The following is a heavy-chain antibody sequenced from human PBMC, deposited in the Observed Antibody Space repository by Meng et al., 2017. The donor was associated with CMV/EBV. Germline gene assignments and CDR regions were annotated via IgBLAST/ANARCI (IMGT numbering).Heavy chain of an antibody. Sequence: SVKVSCKASGGTFSSYAISWVRQPPGQGLEWMGGINPIFGTANYAQKLQGRVTLTTDESTSTAYMEMSSLRSEDTAVYFCATKGIVGATTGYFDYWGQGTLVTVSS. CDR3: ATKGIVGATTGYFDY. V-gene: IGHV1-69*05. CDR2: INPIFGTA. J-gene: IGHJ4*02. D-gene: IGHD1-26*01. CDR1: GGTFSSYA.